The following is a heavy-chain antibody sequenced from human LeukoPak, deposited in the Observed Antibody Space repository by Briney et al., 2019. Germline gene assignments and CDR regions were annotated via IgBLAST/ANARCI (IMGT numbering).Heavy chain of an antibody. Sequence: SETLSLTCSVSGGSIRSIGYSWGWIRQPPGKGLEWIASMYYTGTTYYNPSLKSRVTMSVDTSKNQFSLNLTSVTAADTAVFYCARSVSAYAGRGWFDPWGQGTLVTVSS. CDR1: GGSIRSIGYS. V-gene: IGHV4-39*07. D-gene: IGHD5-12*01. J-gene: IGHJ5*02. CDR3: ARSVSAYAGRGWFDP. CDR2: MYYTGTT.